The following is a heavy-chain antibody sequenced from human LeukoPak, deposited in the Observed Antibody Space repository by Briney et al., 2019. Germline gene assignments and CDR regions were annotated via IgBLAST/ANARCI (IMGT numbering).Heavy chain of an antibody. CDR2: ISAYNGNT. J-gene: IGHJ3*02. D-gene: IGHD1-26*01. CDR1: GYTFTSYG. Sequence: PVASVKVSCKASGYTFTSYGISWVRQAPGQGLEWMGWISAYNGNTNYAQKLQGRVTMTTDTSTSTAYMELRSLRSDDTAVYYCARDHSSWELEPFDIWGQGTMVTVSS. CDR3: ARDHSSWELEPFDI. V-gene: IGHV1-18*01.